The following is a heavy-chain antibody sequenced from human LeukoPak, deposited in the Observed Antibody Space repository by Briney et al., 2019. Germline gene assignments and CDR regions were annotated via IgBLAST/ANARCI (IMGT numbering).Heavy chain of an antibody. J-gene: IGHJ3*02. CDR3: AKRVGATLFAFDI. D-gene: IGHD1-26*01. V-gene: IGHV3-30*02. CDR2: IRYDGSNK. Sequence: GGSLRLSCAASGFTFSSYGMHWVRQAPGKGLEWVAFIRYDGSNKYYADSVKGRFTISRDNSKNTLYLQMNSLRAEDTAVYYCAKRVGATLFAFDIWGQGTMVTVSS. CDR1: GFTFSSYG.